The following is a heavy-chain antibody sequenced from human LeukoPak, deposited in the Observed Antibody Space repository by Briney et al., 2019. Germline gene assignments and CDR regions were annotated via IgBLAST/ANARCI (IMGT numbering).Heavy chain of an antibody. D-gene: IGHD1-26*01. CDR1: GYTFTGYY. J-gene: IGHJ6*03. CDR2: INPNTGGT. V-gene: IGHV1-2*02. CDR3: ARGGSYYTWDYYYYYMDV. Sequence: ASVKVSCKASGYTFTGYYMHWVRQAPGQGLEWMGWINPNTGGTNYAQKFQGRVTMTRDTSISTAYMDLSRLRSDDTALYYCARGGSYYTWDYYYYYMDVWGKGTTVTVSS.